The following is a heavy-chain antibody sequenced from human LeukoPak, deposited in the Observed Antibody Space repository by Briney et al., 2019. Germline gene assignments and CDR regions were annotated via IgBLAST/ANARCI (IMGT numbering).Heavy chain of an antibody. Sequence: PGGSLRLSCAASGFTFSSYSMNWVRQAPGKGLEWVSSISSSSSYIYYADSVKGRFTISRDNAKNSLYLQMNSLRAEDTAVYYCARAGVRVWLSGYYFDYWGQGTLVTVSS. CDR3: ARAGVRVWLSGYYFDY. CDR2: ISSSSSYI. V-gene: IGHV3-21*01. J-gene: IGHJ4*02. CDR1: GFTFSSYS. D-gene: IGHD3-10*02.